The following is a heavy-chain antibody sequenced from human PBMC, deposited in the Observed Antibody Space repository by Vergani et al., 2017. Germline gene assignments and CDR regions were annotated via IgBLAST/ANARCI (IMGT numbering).Heavy chain of an antibody. CDR3: ARRKSVPYYYGSGSYTDAFDI. V-gene: IGHV4-38-2*02. J-gene: IGHJ3*02. CDR1: NYSIGRDYF. D-gene: IGHD3-10*01. CDR2: IYYSGSA. Sequence: QVHLQESGPGLVKPSETLSLTCSVSNYSIGRDYFWGWIRRSPGKGLEYIASIYYSGSAYYNPSLKSRVTISVDTSKNQFSLKLSSVTAADTAVYYCARRKSVPYYYGSGSYTDAFDIWGQGTMVTVSS.